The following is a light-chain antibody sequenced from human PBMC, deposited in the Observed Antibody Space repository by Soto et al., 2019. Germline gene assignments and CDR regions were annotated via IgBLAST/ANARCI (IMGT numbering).Light chain of an antibody. CDR1: QSVSTNY. CDR2: GAT. Sequence: IVLTQSPGTLSLSPGERATLSCRASQSVSTNYLAWYQQKPGQSPRLLIYGATSRATGIPDRFSGSGSGTDFILTISRLEPEDFAVYFCHQYGTSPYTFAQGTKLDIK. V-gene: IGKV3-20*01. J-gene: IGKJ2*01. CDR3: HQYGTSPYT.